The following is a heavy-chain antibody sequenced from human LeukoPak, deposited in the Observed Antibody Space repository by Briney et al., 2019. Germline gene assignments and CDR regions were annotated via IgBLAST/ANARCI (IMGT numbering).Heavy chain of an antibody. D-gene: IGHD2-15*01. CDR2: ISGSGTST. CDR1: GSNFRDYA. J-gene: IGHJ4*02. V-gene: IGHV3-23*01. Sequence: GGSQRLSCSASGSNFRDYAMSWVRQAPGKGLEWVSAISGSGTSTYYADSVRGRFTISRDNSKNTLYLQMSSLRADDTAVYYCARGPRISNLEHWGQGTLVTVSS. CDR3: ARGPRISNLEH.